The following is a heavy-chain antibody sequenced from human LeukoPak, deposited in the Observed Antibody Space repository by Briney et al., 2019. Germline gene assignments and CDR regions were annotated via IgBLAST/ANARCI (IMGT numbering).Heavy chain of an antibody. CDR3: ARGGFLDPFDP. V-gene: IGHV4-59*01. D-gene: IGHD1-1*01. Sequence: SETLSLTCTVSGGSISSYYWSWIRQPPGKGLEWIGYIHYSGSTNYNPSLKSRVTILVDTSKNQFSLKLTSVNAADTAVYYCARGGFLDPFDPWGQGTLVTVSS. J-gene: IGHJ5*02. CDR1: GGSISSYY. CDR2: IHYSGST.